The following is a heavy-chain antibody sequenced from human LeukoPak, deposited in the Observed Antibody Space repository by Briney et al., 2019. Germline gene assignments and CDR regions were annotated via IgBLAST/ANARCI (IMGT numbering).Heavy chain of an antibody. D-gene: IGHD5-18*01. CDR2: INHSGST. CDR3: AIQLWAHFDY. V-gene: IGHV4-34*01. CDR1: GGSFSGYY. Sequence: SETLSLTCAVYGGSFSGYYWSWIRQPPGKGLEWIGEINHSGSTNYNPSLKSRVTISVDTSKNQFSLKLSSVTAADTAVYYCAIQLWAHFDYWGQGTLVTVSS. J-gene: IGHJ4*02.